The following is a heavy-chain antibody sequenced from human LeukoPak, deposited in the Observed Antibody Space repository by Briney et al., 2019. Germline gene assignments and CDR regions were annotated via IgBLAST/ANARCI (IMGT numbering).Heavy chain of an antibody. V-gene: IGHV1-18*01. CDR3: ARDVWFGELSLFDY. CDR1: GYTFTIYG. D-gene: IGHD3-10*01. CDR2: ISAYNGNT. J-gene: IGHJ4*02. Sequence: ASVTVSCKASGYTFTIYGFSWVRQAPGQGLEWMGWISAYNGNTNYAQKFQGRVTMTTNTSTNTAYMELRSLRSDDTAVYFCARDVWFGELSLFDYWGQGTLVIVSS.